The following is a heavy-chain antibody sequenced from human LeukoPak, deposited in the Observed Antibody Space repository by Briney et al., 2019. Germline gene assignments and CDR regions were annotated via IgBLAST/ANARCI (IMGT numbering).Heavy chain of an antibody. J-gene: IGHJ4*02. CDR2: ISDNEGSA. CDR1: GFTFNYYA. D-gene: IGHD5-18*01. V-gene: IGHV3-23*01. CDR3: ARHDSFIPY. Sequence: GGSLRLSCAASGFTFNYYAMSWVRQAPGKGLEWVSGISDNEGSAYYTDSVKGRFTISRDNTKNTVYLQMNNLRPDDTAVYFCARHDSFIPYWGQGTLVTVSS.